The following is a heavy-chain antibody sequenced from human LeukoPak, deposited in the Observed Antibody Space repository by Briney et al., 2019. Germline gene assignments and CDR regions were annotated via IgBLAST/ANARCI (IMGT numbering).Heavy chain of an antibody. J-gene: IGHJ4*02. CDR3: ARHGPHGGYCSGGSCYNLRGLDY. Sequence: GESLKISCKGSGYSFTSYWIGWVRQMPGKGLEWMGIIYPGDSDTRYSPSFQGQVTISADKSISTAYLQWSSLKASDTAMYYCARHGPHGGYCSGGSCYNLRGLDYWGQGTLVTVSS. V-gene: IGHV5-51*01. CDR1: GYSFTSYW. D-gene: IGHD2-15*01. CDR2: IYPGDSDT.